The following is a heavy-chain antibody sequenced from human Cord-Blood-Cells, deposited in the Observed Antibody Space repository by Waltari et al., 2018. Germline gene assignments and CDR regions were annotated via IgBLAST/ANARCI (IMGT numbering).Heavy chain of an antibody. V-gene: IGHV3-23*01. D-gene: IGHD3-9*01. CDR3: AKDVNDILTGYYNAFDI. CDR1: GFTFSSYA. Sequence: EVQLLESGGGLVQPGGSLRLSCAASGFTFSSYAMSWVRQAPGKGLEWVSAISGSGGSTYYADSVKGRFTISRDNSKNTLYLQMNSLRAEDTAVYYCAKDVNDILTGYYNAFDIWGQGTMVTVSS. CDR2: ISGSGGST. J-gene: IGHJ3*02.